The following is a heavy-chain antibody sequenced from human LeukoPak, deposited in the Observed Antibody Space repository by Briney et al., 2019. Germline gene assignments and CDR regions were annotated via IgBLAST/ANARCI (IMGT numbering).Heavy chain of an antibody. D-gene: IGHD2-21*01. J-gene: IGHJ4*02. CDR3: ARELLNAPTPGAY. V-gene: IGHV4-4*02. CDR2: VHRSGST. CDR1: IDSTNGNY. Sequence: SETLSLTCAVSIDSTNGNYWSWVRQSPGKGLEWIGEVHRSGSTNYKPSLKRRVTISIDRSKDQISLDLTSVTAADTAVYYCARELLNAPTPGAYWGQGILVTVSS.